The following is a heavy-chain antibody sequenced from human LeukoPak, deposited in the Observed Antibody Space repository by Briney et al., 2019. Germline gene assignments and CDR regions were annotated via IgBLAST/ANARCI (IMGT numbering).Heavy chain of an antibody. CDR1: GFTFSSYG. V-gene: IGHV3-30*03. CDR2: ISYDGSNK. J-gene: IGHJ4*02. Sequence: PGGSLRLSCAASGFTFSSYGIHWVRQAPGKGLEWVAVISYDGSNKYYADSVKGRFTISRDNSKNTLYLQMNSLRAEDTAVYYCARAPRYWGQGTLVTVSS. CDR3: ARAPRY.